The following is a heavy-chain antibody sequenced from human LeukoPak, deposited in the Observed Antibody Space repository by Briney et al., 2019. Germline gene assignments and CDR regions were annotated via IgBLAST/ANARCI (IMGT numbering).Heavy chain of an antibody. V-gene: IGHV3-74*01. CDR1: GFTFSNSW. Sequence: GGSLRLSCAASGFTFSNSWLHWVRQAPGKGLVWVSRINERGSSISYADSVKGRFTISRDNAKNTLYLQMNNLRADDTAVYYCAGGRLVATSKAVAIDYRGQGTLVTVSS. D-gene: IGHD5-12*01. J-gene: IGHJ4*02. CDR2: INERGSSI. CDR3: AGGRLVATSKAVAIDY.